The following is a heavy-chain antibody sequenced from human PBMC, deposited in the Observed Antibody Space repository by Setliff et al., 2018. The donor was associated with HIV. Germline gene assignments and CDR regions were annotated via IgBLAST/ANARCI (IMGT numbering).Heavy chain of an antibody. J-gene: IGHJ4*02. CDR3: ARDPHLAVFDY. CDR1: GGSISGSSYF. Sequence: SETLSLTCTVSGGSISGSSYFWGWIRQPPGKGLEWIGNIQHSGSTYYNPSLKSRVTISIDTSKNQFSLKLNSVTAADTAVYFCARDPHLAVFDYWGLGTLVTVSS. V-gene: IGHV4-39*07. CDR2: IQHSGST.